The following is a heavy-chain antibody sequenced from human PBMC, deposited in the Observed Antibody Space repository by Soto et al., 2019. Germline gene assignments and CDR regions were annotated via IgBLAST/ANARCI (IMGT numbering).Heavy chain of an antibody. V-gene: IGHV1-2*02. J-gene: IGHJ6*03. CDR3: ARESGAATSTLDYYYFYMDV. Sequence: QVQLVQSGAEVRKPGASVTVSCRSSGDSFNDYYIHWVRQAPGQGFEWMGWINPNGGVKKYAQNFQGGVSTTKDAYIRIVYMPPGRPRSDYTAGYYCARESGAATSTLDYYYFYMDVGGTGTTVTVSS. D-gene: IGHD6-25*01. CDR2: INPNGGVK. CDR1: GDSFNDYY.